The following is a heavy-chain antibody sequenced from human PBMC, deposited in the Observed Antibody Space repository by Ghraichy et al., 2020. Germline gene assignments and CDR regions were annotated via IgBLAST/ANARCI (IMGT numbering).Heavy chain of an antibody. CDR1: GGSISSYY. J-gene: IGHJ5*02. D-gene: IGHD6-6*01. V-gene: IGHV4-59*01. CDR2: IYYSGST. Sequence: SETLSLTCTVSGGSISSYYWSWIRQPPGKGLEWIGYIYYSGSTNYNPSLKSRVTISVDTSKNQFSLKLSSVTAADTAVYYCAREGQLGGLENWFDPWGQGTLVTVSS. CDR3: AREGQLGGLENWFDP.